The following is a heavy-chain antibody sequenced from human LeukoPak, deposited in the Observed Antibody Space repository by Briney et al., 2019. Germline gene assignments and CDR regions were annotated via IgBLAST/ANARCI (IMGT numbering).Heavy chain of an antibody. J-gene: IGHJ4*02. CDR2: ISPNSGGT. CDR1: GYTFTGYY. D-gene: IGHD3-22*01. CDR3: ARDHYYYDRSGYYHSGFDY. V-gene: IGHV1-2*02. Sequence: ASVKVSCKASGYTFTGYYMNWVRQAPGQGLEWMGWISPNSGGTNYARNFQGRVTMTRDTSISTAYMELTSLRSDDTAVYYCARDHYYYDRSGYYHSGFDYWGRGTLVTVSS.